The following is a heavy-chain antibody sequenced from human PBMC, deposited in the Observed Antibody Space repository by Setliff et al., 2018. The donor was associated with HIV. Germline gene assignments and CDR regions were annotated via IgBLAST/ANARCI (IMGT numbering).Heavy chain of an antibody. Sequence: ASVKVSCKASGGTFSTYGLSWVRQAPGQGLEWMGGIIPLFDTSNYAQKFEGRVTLTRDTSIATAYMELRSLTSDDTAVYYCARVADRNYDFWSAYEYWGQGTLVTVSS. CDR1: GGTFSTYG. CDR3: ARVADRNYDFWSAYEY. D-gene: IGHD3-3*01. J-gene: IGHJ4*02. CDR2: IIPLFDTS. V-gene: IGHV1-69*05.